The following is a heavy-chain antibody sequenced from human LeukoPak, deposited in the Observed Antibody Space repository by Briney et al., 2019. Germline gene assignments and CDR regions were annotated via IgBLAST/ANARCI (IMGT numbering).Heavy chain of an antibody. Sequence: GGSLRLSCAASGFTFSDYYMSWMRQAPGKGLEWVSYISSRSSSTNYADSVKGRFTISRDNAKKSLYLEMNSPRAEDTAVYYCARHYGSEKTLVFVWGQGTLVTVSS. V-gene: IGHV3-11*03. CDR3: ARHYGSEKTLVFV. CDR2: ISSRSSST. D-gene: IGHD3-10*01. CDR1: GFTFSDYY. J-gene: IGHJ4*02.